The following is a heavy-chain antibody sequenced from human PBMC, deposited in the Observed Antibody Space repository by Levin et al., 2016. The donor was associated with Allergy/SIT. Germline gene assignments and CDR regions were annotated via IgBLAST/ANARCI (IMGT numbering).Heavy chain of an antibody. CDR1: GYTFSTYA. Sequence: ASVKVSCKASGYTFSTYAMNWVRQAPGQGLEWMGWINTDTGSPTYAQGFTGRFVFSLDASVSTAYVQISSLKAGDTAVYYCARGRNYVDYWGQGTLVTVSS. CDR2: INTDTGSP. CDR3: ARGRNYVDY. V-gene: IGHV7-4-1*02. J-gene: IGHJ4*02.